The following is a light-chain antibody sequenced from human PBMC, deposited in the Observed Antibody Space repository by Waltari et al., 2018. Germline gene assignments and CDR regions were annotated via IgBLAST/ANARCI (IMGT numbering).Light chain of an antibody. V-gene: IGKV3-20*01. CDR1: QSVSRT. J-gene: IGKJ1*01. CDR3: QKYGTLPAT. CDR2: DAS. Sequence: EIVLPQFPGTLSLFPGERATLSCRASQSVSRTLAWYQQKPGQAPRLLIYDASSRATGIPDRFSGSGSGTDFSLTISRLEPEDFAVYYCQKYGTLPATFGQGTKVEIK.